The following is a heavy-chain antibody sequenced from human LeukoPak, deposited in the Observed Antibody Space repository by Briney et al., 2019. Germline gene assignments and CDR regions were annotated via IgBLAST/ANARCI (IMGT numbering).Heavy chain of an antibody. D-gene: IGHD3/OR15-3a*01. CDR1: GFTFSSYG. V-gene: IGHV3-30*18. J-gene: IGHJ4*02. CDR2: ISYDGSNK. CDR3: ANTWDWLILNFDY. Sequence: GGSLRLSCAASGFTFSSYGMHWVRQAPGKGLEWVAVISYDGSNKYYADSVKGRFTISRDNSKNTLYPQMNSLRAEDTAVYFCANTWDWLILNFDYWGQGTLVTVSS.